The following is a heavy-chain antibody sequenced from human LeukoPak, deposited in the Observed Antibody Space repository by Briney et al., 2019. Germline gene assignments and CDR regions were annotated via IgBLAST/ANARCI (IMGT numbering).Heavy chain of an antibody. CDR3: AGGGDSSSWYACFDP. Sequence: SETLSLTCAVYGGSFSGYYWSWIRQPPGKGLEWIGYIYHSGSTNYNPSLKSRVTISADTSKNQFSLKLSSVTAADTAVYYCAGGGDSSSWYACFDPWGQGTLVTVSS. J-gene: IGHJ5*02. CDR1: GGSFSGYY. CDR2: IYHSGST. D-gene: IGHD6-13*01. V-gene: IGHV4-59*01.